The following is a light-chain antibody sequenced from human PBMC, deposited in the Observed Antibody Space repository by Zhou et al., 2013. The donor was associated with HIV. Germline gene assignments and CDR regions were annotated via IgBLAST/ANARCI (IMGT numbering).Light chain of an antibody. J-gene: IGKJ3*01. CDR1: QGISSY. V-gene: IGKV1-8*01. CDR2: AAS. CDR3: QQYYSYPQT. Sequence: AIRMTQSPSSFSTSPGDRVTITCRASQGISSYLAWYQQKPGKAPKLLIYAASTLQSGVPSRFSGSGSGTDFTLTISSLQSEDFATYYCQQYYSYPQTFGPGT.